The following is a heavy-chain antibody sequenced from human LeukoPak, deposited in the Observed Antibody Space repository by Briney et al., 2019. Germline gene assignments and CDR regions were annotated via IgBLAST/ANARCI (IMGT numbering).Heavy chain of an antibody. Sequence: TGGSLRLSCAASGFTFSNYLMHWVRQAPGKGLVWVSRINSDESNTNYYADSVKGRFAISRDNAKYTLYLQMNSLRAEDTAVYFCGRGGNGIDIWGQGTTVIVSS. CDR1: GFTFSNYL. CDR3: GRGGNGIDI. V-gene: IGHV3-74*01. CDR2: INSDESNT. D-gene: IGHD2-8*01. J-gene: IGHJ3*02.